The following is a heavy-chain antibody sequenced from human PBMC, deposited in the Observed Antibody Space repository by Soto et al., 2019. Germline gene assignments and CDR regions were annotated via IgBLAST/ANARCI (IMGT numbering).Heavy chain of an antibody. J-gene: IGHJ3*02. D-gene: IGHD4-17*01. V-gene: IGHV4-39*01. CDR2: IYYSGST. CDR1: SGSISIRSYN. Sequence: SETLSLTSPLSSGSISIRSYNWGWILQPPGKGLEWIGIIYYSGSTYYNPSLKSRVTISVDTSKNQFSLKLSSVTAADTAVYYCARRGIDYGGLLTGDDFDIWGQGTMVT. CDR3: ARRGIDYGGLLTGDDFDI.